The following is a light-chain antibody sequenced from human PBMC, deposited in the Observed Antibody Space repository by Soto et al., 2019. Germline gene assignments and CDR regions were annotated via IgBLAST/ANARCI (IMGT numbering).Light chain of an antibody. CDR1: QSLLHSNGYYY. CDR2: LGS. CDR3: MKALQTRT. V-gene: IGKV2-28*01. Sequence: DIVMTQSPLSLPVTPGEPASISCRSSQSLLHSNGYYYLDWYLQKPGQSPQLLIYLGSNRASGVPDRFSGSGSGTDFTLKISRVEADDVGVYYCMKALQTRTFGQGTKVEIK. J-gene: IGKJ1*01.